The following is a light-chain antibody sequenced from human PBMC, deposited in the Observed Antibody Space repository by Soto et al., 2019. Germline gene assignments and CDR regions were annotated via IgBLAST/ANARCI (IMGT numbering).Light chain of an antibody. V-gene: IGKV3-20*01. Sequence: ETVLTQSPGTLSLSPWERATLSCRASQSVRNNYLAWYQQKPGQAPRLLISGASSRAAGIPDRFSGSGSETDFTLTISRLEPEDFAVYYCQQYAGSPRTFGQGTKVDIK. CDR3: QQYAGSPRT. CDR1: QSVRNNY. CDR2: GAS. J-gene: IGKJ1*01.